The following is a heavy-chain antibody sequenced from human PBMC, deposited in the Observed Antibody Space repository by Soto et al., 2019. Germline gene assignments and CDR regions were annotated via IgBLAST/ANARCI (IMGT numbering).Heavy chain of an antibody. CDR2: IYHSGST. V-gene: IGHV4-38-2*02. CDR1: GYSISSGYY. D-gene: IGHD6-19*01. Sequence: PSETLSLTCAVSGYSISSGYYGGWIRQPPGKGLEWIGSIYHSGSTYYNPSLKSRVTISVDTSKNQFSLKLSSVTAADTAVYYCARDSSGWYGGYYFDYWGQGTLVTVSS. CDR3: ARDSSGWYGGYYFDY. J-gene: IGHJ4*02.